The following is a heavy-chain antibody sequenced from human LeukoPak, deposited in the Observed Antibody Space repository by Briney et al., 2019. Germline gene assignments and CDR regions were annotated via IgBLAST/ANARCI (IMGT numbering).Heavy chain of an antibody. V-gene: IGHV3-30*01. CDR2: ISYDRSNK. D-gene: IGHD1-26*01. CDR3: ARAIVGATPIDY. J-gene: IGHJ4*02. Sequence: AGGSLRLSCAASGFTFSSYAMHWVRQAPGKGLEGVAVISYDRSNKYYADSVKGRFTISRDNSKNTLYLQMNSLRAEDTAVYYCARAIVGATPIDYWGQGTLVTVSS. CDR1: GFTFSSYA.